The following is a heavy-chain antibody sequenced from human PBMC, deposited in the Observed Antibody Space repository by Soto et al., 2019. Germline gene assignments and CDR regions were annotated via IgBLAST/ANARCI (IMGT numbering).Heavy chain of an antibody. CDR1: GFTFSSYN. V-gene: IGHV3-21*02. D-gene: IGHD4-17*01. Sequence: EVQLVESGGGLVKPGGSLRLSCTASGFTFSSYNMNWVRQAPGKGLEWVSSISSSSNYIYYADSMKGRFTISRDNAQNSLYLQMNSRRAEDTAVYYCARENAYGDPNSFDYWGQGTLVTVSS. CDR2: ISSSSNYI. CDR3: ARENAYGDPNSFDY. J-gene: IGHJ4*02.